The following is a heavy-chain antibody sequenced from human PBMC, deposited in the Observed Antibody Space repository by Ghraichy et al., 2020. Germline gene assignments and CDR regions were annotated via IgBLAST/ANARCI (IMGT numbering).Heavy chain of an antibody. J-gene: IGHJ3*02. CDR2: IYYSGST. Sequence: SETLSLTCTVSGGSISSGGYYWSWIRQHPGKGLEWIGYIYYSGSTYYNPSLKSRVTISVDTSKNQFSLKLSSVTAADTAVYYCARKGGGDSVNAFDIWGQGTMVTVSS. V-gene: IGHV4-31*03. CDR3: ARKGGGDSVNAFDI. CDR1: GGSISSGGYY. D-gene: IGHD2-21*02.